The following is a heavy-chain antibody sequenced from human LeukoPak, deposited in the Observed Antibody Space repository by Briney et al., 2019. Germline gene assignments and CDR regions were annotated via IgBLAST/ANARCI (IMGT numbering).Heavy chain of an antibody. D-gene: IGHD3-22*01. CDR2: INHSGST. J-gene: IGHJ4*02. V-gene: IGHV4-34*01. CDR1: SGSFSGYY. Sequence: SETLSLTCAVYSGSFSGYYWSWIRQPPGKGLEWIGEINHSGSTNYNPSLKSRVTISVDTSKNQFSLKLSSVTAADTAVYYCARIPITMIVVEGYYFDYWGQGTLVTVSS. CDR3: ARIPITMIVVEGYYFDY.